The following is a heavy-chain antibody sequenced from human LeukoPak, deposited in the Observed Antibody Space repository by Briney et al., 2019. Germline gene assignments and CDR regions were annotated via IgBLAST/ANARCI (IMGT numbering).Heavy chain of an antibody. CDR3: AKDSLYSSSWYGH. J-gene: IGHJ5*02. D-gene: IGHD6-13*01. Sequence: GGSLRLSCAASGFTFGDYYMGWIRQAPGKGLEWVSHISSSSSYTKYADSVKGRFTISRDNSKNTLYLQMNSLRAEDTAVYYCAKDSLYSSSWYGHWGQGTLVTVSS. CDR1: GFTFGDYY. CDR2: ISSSSSYT. V-gene: IGHV3-11*05.